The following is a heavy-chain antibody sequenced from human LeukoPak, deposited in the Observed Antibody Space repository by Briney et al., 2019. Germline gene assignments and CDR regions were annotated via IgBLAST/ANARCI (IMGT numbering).Heavy chain of an antibody. CDR3: ARGLTIYDILTAYYTFPYFDY. CDR2: IYYSGST. CDR1: GGSMSSYY. Sequence: KPSETLSLTCSVSGGSMSSYYWSWIRQPPGKGLEWIGYIYYSGSTYYNPSLKSRVTISVDTSKNQFSLNLSSVTAADTAVYYCARGLTIYDILTAYYTFPYFDYWGQGTLVTVSS. D-gene: IGHD3-9*01. V-gene: IGHV4-59*01. J-gene: IGHJ4*02.